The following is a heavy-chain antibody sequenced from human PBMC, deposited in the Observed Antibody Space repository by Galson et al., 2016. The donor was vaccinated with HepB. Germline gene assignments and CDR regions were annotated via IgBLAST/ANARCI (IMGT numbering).Heavy chain of an antibody. CDR2: ISKSGDYT. J-gene: IGHJ6*02. CDR1: GFIFSRYA. V-gene: IGHV3-23*01. D-gene: IGHD2-15*01. Sequence: SLRLSCAASGFIFSRYAMSWVRQAPGKGLEWVSAISKSGDYTYYADSVKGRFTISRDNSNNTLYLQMNSLRPEDTAIYYCAKDYCSDTCHLGRWNVWGQGTPVTVSS. CDR3: AKDYCSDTCHLGRWNV.